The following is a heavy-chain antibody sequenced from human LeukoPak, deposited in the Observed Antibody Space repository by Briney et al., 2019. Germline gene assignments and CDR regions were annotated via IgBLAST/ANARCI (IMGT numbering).Heavy chain of an antibody. D-gene: IGHD6-13*01. V-gene: IGHV4-59*01. CDR2: ISNSGSI. CDR3: ARDSRSSSWPFYYGIDV. Sequence: KPSETLSLTCTVSGGSISCYYWSWIRQPPGKGLEWIGYISNSGSINYNPSLKSRVTISLDTSKTQFSLRLSSVTAADTAVYYCARDSRSSSWPFYYGIDVWGKGTTVTVSS. J-gene: IGHJ6*04. CDR1: GGSISCYY.